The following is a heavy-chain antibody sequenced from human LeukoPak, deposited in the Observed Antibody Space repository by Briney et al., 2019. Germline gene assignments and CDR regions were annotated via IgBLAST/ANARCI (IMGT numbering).Heavy chain of an antibody. CDR1: GFTFSNYE. J-gene: IGHJ6*02. CDR2: ISTSGTTV. D-gene: IGHD3-10*01. Sequence: GGSLRLSCAASGFTFSNYEMNWVRQAPGEALEWLSYISTSGTTVYYADSVKGRFTISRDNAKKPMYLQMSSLRAEDTAVYYCARVPRYGSGFPYYYGMDVWGQGTTVTVSS. V-gene: IGHV3-48*03. CDR3: ARVPRYGSGFPYYYGMDV.